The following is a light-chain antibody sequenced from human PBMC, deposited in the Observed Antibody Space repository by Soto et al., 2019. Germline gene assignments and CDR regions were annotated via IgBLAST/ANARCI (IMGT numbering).Light chain of an antibody. CDR3: SSYTSTSTLAV. J-gene: IGLJ2*01. Sequence: QSVLTQPASVSGSPGQSITISCTGTSSDVGGYNYVSWYQQHPGKAPKLMIYDVNNRPSGVSNRFSGSKSGNTASLTISGPQAEDEADYYCSSYTSTSTLAVFGGGTKLTVL. V-gene: IGLV2-14*03. CDR2: DVN. CDR1: SSDVGGYNY.